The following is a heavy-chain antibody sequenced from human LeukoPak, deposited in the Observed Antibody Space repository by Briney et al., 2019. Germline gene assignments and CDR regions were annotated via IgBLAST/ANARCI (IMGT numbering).Heavy chain of an antibody. CDR3: ARDRGHDYGDPEDNY. CDR2: ISAYNGNT. CDR1: GYTFTSYY. Sequence: GASVKVSCKASGYTFTSYYMHWVRQAPGQGLEWMGWISAYNGNTNYAQKLQGRVTMTTDTSTSTAYMELRSLRSDDTAVYYCARDRGHDYGDPEDNYWGQGTLVTVSS. D-gene: IGHD4-17*01. V-gene: IGHV1-18*04. J-gene: IGHJ4*02.